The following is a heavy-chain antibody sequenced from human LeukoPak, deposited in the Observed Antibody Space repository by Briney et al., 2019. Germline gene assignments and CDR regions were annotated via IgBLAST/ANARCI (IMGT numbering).Heavy chain of an antibody. CDR2: IYSGGST. Sequence: PGGSLRPSCAASGFPVSSNYMSWVRQAPGKGLEWVSVIYSGGSTYYADSVKGRFTISRDNSKNTLYLQMNSLRAEDTAVYYCARDPRGYERAFDIWGQGTMVTVSS. D-gene: IGHD5-12*01. V-gene: IGHV3-53*01. CDR3: ARDPRGYERAFDI. CDR1: GFPVSSNY. J-gene: IGHJ3*02.